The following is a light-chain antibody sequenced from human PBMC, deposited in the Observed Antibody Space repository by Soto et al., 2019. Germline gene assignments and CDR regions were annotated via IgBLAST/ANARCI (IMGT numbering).Light chain of an antibody. Sequence: EIVLTQSPATLSSSPGETATLSCRASQYVGTRLAWYQHKPGQAPRLLIYYTSNRATGIPPRFSGSGSGTDFTLTINSLAPEDFALYYCHQRQSWPRTFGQGTKVEIK. CDR3: HQRQSWPRT. CDR1: QYVGTR. J-gene: IGKJ1*01. V-gene: IGKV3-11*01. CDR2: YTS.